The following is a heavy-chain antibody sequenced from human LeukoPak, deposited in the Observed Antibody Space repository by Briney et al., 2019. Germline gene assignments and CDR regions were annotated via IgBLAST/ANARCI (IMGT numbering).Heavy chain of an antibody. Sequence: ASVRVSCKASGYTLTSYGISWVRQAPGQGLEWMGWISAYNGNTNYAQKLQGRVTMTTDTSTSTAYMELRSLRSDDTAVYYCARESVPATLDYWGQGTLVTVSS. CDR1: GYTLTSYG. V-gene: IGHV1-18*01. J-gene: IGHJ4*02. CDR3: ARESVPATLDY. CDR2: ISAYNGNT. D-gene: IGHD2-2*01.